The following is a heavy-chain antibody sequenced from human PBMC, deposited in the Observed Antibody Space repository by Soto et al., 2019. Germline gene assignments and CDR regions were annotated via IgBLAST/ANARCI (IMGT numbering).Heavy chain of an antibody. CDR3: ATNYGSGSTHFDY. CDR1: RGTFSYNT. D-gene: IGHD3-10*01. J-gene: IGHJ4*02. Sequence: QVQLVQSGAEVKQPGSSVKVSCTASRGTFSYNTISWVRQAPGQGLEWMGRVIPMVGMSSYAQKFQGRLTITADKSTSTVYMVLNSLRPEDTAVYYCATNYGSGSTHFDYWGQGTLVTVSS. V-gene: IGHV1-69*02. CDR2: VIPMVGMS.